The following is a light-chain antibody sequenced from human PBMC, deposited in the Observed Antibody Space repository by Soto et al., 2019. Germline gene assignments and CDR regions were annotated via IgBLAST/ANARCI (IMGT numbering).Light chain of an antibody. CDR1: SSDVGGYTS. Sequence: QSVLTQPASVSGSPGQSITISCTGTSSDVGGYTSVSWYQHHPGKAPKLLIYEVSNRPSAVSNRFSGSRSGSTASLTISGLQAEDEADYYCSSYTSISTLLFGGGTKLTVL. J-gene: IGLJ2*01. CDR2: EVS. CDR3: SSYTSISTLL. V-gene: IGLV2-14*01.